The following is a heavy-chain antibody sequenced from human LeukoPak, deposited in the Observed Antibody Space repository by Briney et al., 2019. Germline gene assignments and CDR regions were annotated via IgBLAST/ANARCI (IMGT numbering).Heavy chain of an antibody. V-gene: IGHV1-69*01. CDR1: GGTFSSYA. Sequence: SVKVSCRASGGTFSSYAISWVRQAPGQGLEWMGGIIPIFGTANYAQKFQGRVTITADESTSTAYMELSSLRSEDTAVYYCARGGVAAAGDDAFDIWGQGTMVTVSS. J-gene: IGHJ3*02. CDR3: ARGGVAAAGDDAFDI. CDR2: IIPIFGTA. D-gene: IGHD6-13*01.